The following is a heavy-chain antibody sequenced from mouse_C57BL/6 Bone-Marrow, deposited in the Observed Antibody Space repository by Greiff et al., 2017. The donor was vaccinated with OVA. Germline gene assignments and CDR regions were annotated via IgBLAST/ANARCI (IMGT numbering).Heavy chain of an antibody. Sequence: QVQLQQPGAELVKPGASVKLSCKASGYTFISYWMHWVKQRPGQGLEWIGMIHPNSGSTNYNEKFKSKATLTVDKSSSTAYMQLSSLTSEDSAVYYCARFYYYGSRGDYFDDWGQGTTLTVSS. D-gene: IGHD1-1*01. CDR2: IHPNSGST. CDR3: ARFYYYGSRGDYFDD. J-gene: IGHJ2*01. CDR1: GYTFISYW. V-gene: IGHV1-64*01.